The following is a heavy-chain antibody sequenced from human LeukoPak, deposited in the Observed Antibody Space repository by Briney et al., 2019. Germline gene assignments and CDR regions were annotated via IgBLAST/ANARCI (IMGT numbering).Heavy chain of an antibody. CDR1: GFTFSSYG. D-gene: IGHD1-1*01. Sequence: GGSLRLSCVASGFTFSSYGMHWVRQAPGKGLEWVAVILYDGSNKYNADSVKGRFTISRDNAKNSLYLQMNSLRVEDTAVYYCARLGLEVGGPNWFDPWGQGTLVTVSS. CDR3: ARLGLEVGGPNWFDP. V-gene: IGHV3-30*03. CDR2: ILYDGSNK. J-gene: IGHJ5*02.